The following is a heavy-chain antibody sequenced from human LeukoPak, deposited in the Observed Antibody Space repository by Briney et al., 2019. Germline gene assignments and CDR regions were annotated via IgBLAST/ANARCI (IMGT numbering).Heavy chain of an antibody. V-gene: IGHV3-33*01. CDR2: IWYDGSNK. CDR3: ARIGYYDSSGYYHYYYYMDV. CDR1: GFTFSSYG. J-gene: IGHJ6*03. Sequence: GGSLRLSCAASGFTFSSYGMHWVRQAPGKGLEWVAVIWYDGSNKYYADSVKGRFTISRDNAKNSLSLQMNSLRVEDTAVYCCARIGYYDSSGYYHYYYYMDVWGKGTTVTVSS. D-gene: IGHD3-22*01.